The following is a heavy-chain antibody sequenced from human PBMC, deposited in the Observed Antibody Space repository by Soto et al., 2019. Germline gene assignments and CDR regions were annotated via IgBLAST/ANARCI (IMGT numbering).Heavy chain of an antibody. CDR1: GGSISNYY. CDR3: ASGGNWFDP. Sequence: SETLSLTCNVSGGSISNYYWTWVRQSPEKGLEWIGYMYYNGNINYNPSLKSRVTISIDTSKNQFSLTLKSVTAADTAVYYCASGGNWFDPWGQGVLVTVST. J-gene: IGHJ5*02. CDR2: MYYNGNI. D-gene: IGHD3-16*01. V-gene: IGHV4-59*01.